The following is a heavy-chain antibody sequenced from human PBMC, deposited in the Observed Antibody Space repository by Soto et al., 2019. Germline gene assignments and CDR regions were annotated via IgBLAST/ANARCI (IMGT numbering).Heavy chain of an antibody. V-gene: IGHV1-18*04. Sequence: GASVKVSCKASGYTFTSYGISWVRQAPGQGLEWMGWISAYNGNTNYAQKLQGRVTMTTDTATSTAYMELRSLGSEATAVYYWSRYLAVAGNYYYGRDVWGQGTTVTVSS. CDR2: ISAYNGNT. J-gene: IGHJ6*02. CDR1: GYTFTSYG. CDR3: SRYLAVAGNYYYGRDV. D-gene: IGHD6-19*01.